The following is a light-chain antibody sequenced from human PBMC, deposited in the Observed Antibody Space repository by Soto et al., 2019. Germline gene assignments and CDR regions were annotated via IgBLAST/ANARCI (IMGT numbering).Light chain of an antibody. CDR2: GAS. CDR3: QQYNNWPQT. V-gene: IGKV3-15*01. CDR1: QSVSSN. J-gene: IGKJ1*01. Sequence: EIVMTQSPATLSVSPGERATLSCRASQSVSSNLAWYQQKPGQAPRIIIYGASTRATGIPARFSGSGSGTEFTLTISSLKSEDFEVYYCQQYNNWPQTFGQGTKVDIK.